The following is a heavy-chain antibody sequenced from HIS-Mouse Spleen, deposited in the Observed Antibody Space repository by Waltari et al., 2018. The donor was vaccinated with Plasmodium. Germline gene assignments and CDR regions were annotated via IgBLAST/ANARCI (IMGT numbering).Heavy chain of an antibody. CDR1: GYTFTGYY. V-gene: IGHV1-2*02. D-gene: IGHD6-13*01. Sequence: QVQLVQSGAEVQKPGASVKVSCKAFGYTFTGYYMHWARQAPGQGLEWLGWINPNSGGTNYAQKFQGRVTMTRDTSISTAYMELSRLRSDDTAVYYCARVLGYKAAAGTFVEYFQHWGQGTLVTVSS. CDR3: ARVLGYKAAAGTFVEYFQH. J-gene: IGHJ1*01. CDR2: INPNSGGT.